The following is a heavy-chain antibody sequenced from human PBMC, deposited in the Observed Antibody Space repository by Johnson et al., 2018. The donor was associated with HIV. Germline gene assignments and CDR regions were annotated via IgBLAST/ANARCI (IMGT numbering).Heavy chain of an antibody. CDR1: GFTFGSYA. Sequence: EVLLLESGGGLVQPGGSLRLSCAASGFTFGSYAMSWVRQAPGKGLEWVSIISGSGGRTYYADSVKGRFTISRDNSKNTLYLQMNSLRAEDTAVYYCARGEGSGWHLAGAFDIWGQGTMVTVSS. CDR3: ARGEGSGWHLAGAFDI. CDR2: ISGSGGRT. V-gene: IGHV3-23*01. J-gene: IGHJ3*02. D-gene: IGHD6-19*01.